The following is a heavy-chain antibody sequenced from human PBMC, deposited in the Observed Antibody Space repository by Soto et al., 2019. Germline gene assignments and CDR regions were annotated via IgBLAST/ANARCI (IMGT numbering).Heavy chain of an antibody. Sequence: SSTXSLTCRFSNVSIMVFYGTLIRHPPGKILEWIGYIHYSGRTDYNPSITSRDTMSVDTSKNQLSLNLKSITAADTAVYYCVRVGVGIGNQFESWGRGTLVKVYS. D-gene: IGHD1-26*01. V-gene: IGHV4-59*12. J-gene: IGHJ4*02. CDR1: NVSIMVFY. CDR2: IHYSGRT. CDR3: VRVGVGIGNQFES.